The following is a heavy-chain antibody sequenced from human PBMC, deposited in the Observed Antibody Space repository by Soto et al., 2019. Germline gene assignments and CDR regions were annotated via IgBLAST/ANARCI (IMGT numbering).Heavy chain of an antibody. J-gene: IGHJ4*02. V-gene: IGHV1-18*01. D-gene: IGHD2-15*01. CDR3: GRDDRRIAVD. Sequence: QVQLVQSGAEVTKPGASVKVSCQASGSTFTSYGISWVRQAPGQGLEWRGWISTYNGNTNYAQKFQDRVTMTTDTSTSTAYMELRSLRSDDTAVFDCGRDDRRIAVDWGQGTLLTVSS. CDR2: ISTYNGNT. CDR1: GSTFTSYG.